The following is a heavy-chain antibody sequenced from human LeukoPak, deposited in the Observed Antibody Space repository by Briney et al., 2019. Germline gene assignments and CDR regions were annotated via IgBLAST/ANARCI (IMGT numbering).Heavy chain of an antibody. CDR2: ISNSGSYI. CDR1: GFTSTSYE. CDR3: AKEGYYDSSGYSRFDY. J-gene: IGHJ4*02. Sequence: GGSLRLSCAASGFTSTSYEMNWVGQAPGKGVEGVSYISNSGSYIKYADSVKGGLTISRDNSKNTLYLQMNSLRAEDTAVYYCAKEGYYDSSGYSRFDYWGQGTLVTVSS. V-gene: IGHV3-48*03. D-gene: IGHD3-22*01.